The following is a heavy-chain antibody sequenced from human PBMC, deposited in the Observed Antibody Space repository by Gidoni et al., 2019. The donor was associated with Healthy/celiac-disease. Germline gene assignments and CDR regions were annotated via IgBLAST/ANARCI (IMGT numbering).Heavy chain of an antibody. CDR3: VKSRSTIFGVLPLDY. CDR1: GFTFSSYA. D-gene: IGHD3-3*01. CDR2: ISSNGGST. J-gene: IGHJ4*02. Sequence: EVQLVESGGGLVQPGGSLRLSCSASGFTFSSYAMHWVRQAPGKGLEYVSAISSNGGSTYYADSVKGRFTIARDNSKNTLYLQMSSLRAEDTAVYYCVKSRSTIFGVLPLDYWGQGTLVTVSS. V-gene: IGHV3-64D*06.